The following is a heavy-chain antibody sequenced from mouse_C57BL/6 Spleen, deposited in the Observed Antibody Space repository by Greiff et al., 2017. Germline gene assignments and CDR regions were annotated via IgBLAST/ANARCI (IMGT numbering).Heavy chain of an antibody. Sequence: VQLQQSGPGLVQPSQSLSITCTVSGFSLTSYGVHWVRQSPGKGLEWLGVIWRGGGTDYNAAFISRLSISKDNAKSQVFIKMNSLKADNTAVYSCARWLIAYYYMDYWGQGTSVTVSS. CDR2: IWRGGGT. CDR3: ARWLIAYYYMDY. CDR1: GFSLTSYG. J-gene: IGHJ4*01. D-gene: IGHD2-10*01. V-gene: IGHV2-2*01.